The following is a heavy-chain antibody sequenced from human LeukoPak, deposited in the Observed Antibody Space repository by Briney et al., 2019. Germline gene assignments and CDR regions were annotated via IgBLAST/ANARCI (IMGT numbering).Heavy chain of an antibody. J-gene: IGHJ3*02. V-gene: IGHV3-23*01. CDR2: INGSGGST. CDR3: AKDHNSNDYGDYADAFDI. D-gene: IGHD4-17*01. CDR1: GFTFSSYA. Sequence: PGGSLRLSCAASGFTFSSYAMGWVRQAPGKGLEWVSAINGSGGSTYYADSVKGRFTISRDNSKNTLYLQMNSLRAEDTAVYYCAKDHNSNDYGDYADAFDIWGQGTMVTVSS.